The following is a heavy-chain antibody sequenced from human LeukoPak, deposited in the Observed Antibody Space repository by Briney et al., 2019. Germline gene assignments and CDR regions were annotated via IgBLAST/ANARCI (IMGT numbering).Heavy chain of an antibody. CDR1: GYTFTSYY. CDR2: INPSGGST. D-gene: IGHD4-11*01. J-gene: IGHJ6*02. CDR3: ARERAYSNYVAYYYYGMDV. Sequence: ASVKVSCKASGYTFTSYYMHWVRQAPGQGLEWMGIINPSGGSTSYAQKFQGRVTITRDTSASTAYMELSSLRSEDTAVYYCARERAYSNYVAYYYYGMDVWGQGTTVTVSS. V-gene: IGHV1-46*01.